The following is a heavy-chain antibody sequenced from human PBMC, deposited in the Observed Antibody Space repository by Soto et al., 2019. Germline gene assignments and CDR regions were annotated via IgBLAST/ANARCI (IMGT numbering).Heavy chain of an antibody. Sequence: QVQLVESGGGVVQPGRSLRLSCAASGFTFSSYAMHWVRQAPGKGLEWVAVISYDGSNKYYADSVKGRFTISRDNSKNTLYLQMNSLRAEDTAVYYCARVPYSGNYGFDYWGQGTLVTVSS. CDR3: ARVPYSGNYGFDY. D-gene: IGHD1-26*01. V-gene: IGHV3-30-3*01. CDR1: GFTFSSYA. CDR2: ISYDGSNK. J-gene: IGHJ4*02.